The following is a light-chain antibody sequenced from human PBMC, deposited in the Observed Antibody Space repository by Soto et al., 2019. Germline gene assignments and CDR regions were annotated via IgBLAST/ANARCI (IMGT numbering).Light chain of an antibody. CDR3: CSYAGSFTFV. CDR2: DVN. J-gene: IGLJ2*01. Sequence: QSALTQPRSVSGSPGQSVNISCTGTSSDVGGFHFVSWYQQHPGRAPKLIIFDVNARPSGVPDRFSGSKSGNTASLTISGLQADDEADYYCCSYAGSFTFVFGGGTKLTVL. CDR1: SSDVGGFHF. V-gene: IGLV2-11*01.